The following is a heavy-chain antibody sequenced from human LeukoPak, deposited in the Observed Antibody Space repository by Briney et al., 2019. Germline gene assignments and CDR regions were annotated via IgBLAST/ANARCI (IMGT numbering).Heavy chain of an antibody. J-gene: IGHJ3*02. CDR1: GGSISSSNHY. CDR3: ARVVLVTASLMAFDI. V-gene: IGHV4-39*01. D-gene: IGHD2-21*02. Sequence: SEALSVTCTVSGGSISSSNHYWGWIRQPPGKGLEWIGSIYYSGSTYYNPSLKSRVTISVDTSKNQFSLKLSSVTAADTAVYYCARVVLVTASLMAFDIWGQGTMVTVSS. CDR2: IYYSGST.